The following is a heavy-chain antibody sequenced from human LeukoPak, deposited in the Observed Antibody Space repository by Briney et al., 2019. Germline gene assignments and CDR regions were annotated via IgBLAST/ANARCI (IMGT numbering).Heavy chain of an antibody. Sequence: PGGSLRLSCAASGFTFSSYSMNWVRQAPGKGLEWVSYISSSSSTIYYADSVKGRFTISRDNAKNSLYLQMNSLRAEDTAVYYCAQVGAFYFDYWGQGTLVTVSS. V-gene: IGHV3-48*01. CDR3: AQVGAFYFDY. CDR1: GFTFSSYS. J-gene: IGHJ4*02. CDR2: ISSSSSTI. D-gene: IGHD1-26*01.